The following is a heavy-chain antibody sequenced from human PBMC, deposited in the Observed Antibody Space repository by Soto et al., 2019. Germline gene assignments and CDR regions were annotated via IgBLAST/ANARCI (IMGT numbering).Heavy chain of an antibody. Sequence: QVQLVQSGAEVKKPGASVKVSCKASGYTFTGYSVAWVRQAPGQGLEWMGWISAYNGNTNYAQKFQDRLTMTTDASTSTAYMELRSLSSDDTAVYYCARPSGSYGDYAWSLKYWGQGTLVTVSS. V-gene: IGHV1-18*01. CDR3: ARPSGSYGDYAWSLKY. CDR2: ISAYNGNT. J-gene: IGHJ4*02. D-gene: IGHD4-17*01. CDR1: GYTFTGYS.